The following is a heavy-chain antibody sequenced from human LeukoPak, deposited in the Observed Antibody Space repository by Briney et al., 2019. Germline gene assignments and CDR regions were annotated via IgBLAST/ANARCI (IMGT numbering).Heavy chain of an antibody. CDR1: GGSISSGVYY. CDR3: ARQYDIVVVPAWAVHSRKNWFDP. V-gene: IGHV4-31*03. CDR2: INHSGST. J-gene: IGHJ5*02. Sequence: SQTLSLTCTVSGGSISSGVYYWSWIRQHPGKGLEWIGEINHSGSTNYNPSLKSRVTISVDTSKNQFSLKLSSVTAADTAVYYCARQYDIVVVPAWAVHSRKNWFDPWGQGTLVTVSS. D-gene: IGHD2-2*01.